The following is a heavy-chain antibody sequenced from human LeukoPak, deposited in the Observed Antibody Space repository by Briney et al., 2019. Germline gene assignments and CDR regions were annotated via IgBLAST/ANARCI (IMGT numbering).Heavy chain of an antibody. D-gene: IGHD6-13*01. Sequence: LGESLKISCKGSGYSFTNYWIAWVRRMPGKGLEWVGNINPANSETTYSPSFQGQVTITVDKSISTAYLQWSSLKASDTAIYYCARHYSSSWLAYWGQGALVTVSS. CDR2: INPANSET. CDR1: GYSFTNYW. J-gene: IGHJ4*02. V-gene: IGHV5-51*01. CDR3: ARHYSSSWLAY.